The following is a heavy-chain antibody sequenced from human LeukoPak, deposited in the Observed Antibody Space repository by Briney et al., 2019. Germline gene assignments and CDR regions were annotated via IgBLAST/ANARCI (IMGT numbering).Heavy chain of an antibody. CDR3: ERTEYDMDV. CDR1: GLTLSRQW. D-gene: IGHD1-14*01. J-gene: IGHJ6*02. CDR2: INEDGSQK. V-gene: IGHV3-7*04. Sequence: PGGSLRLSCAASGLTLSRQWMSWVRQAPGKGLEWVANINEDGSQKHHVDSVKGRFSISRDNAKNSLNLQMNSLRAEDTVVYYRERTEYDMDVWGQGTPVTVSS.